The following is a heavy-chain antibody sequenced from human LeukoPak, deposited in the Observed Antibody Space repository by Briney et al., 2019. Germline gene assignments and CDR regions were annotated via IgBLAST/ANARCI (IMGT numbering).Heavy chain of an antibody. J-gene: IGHJ6*03. V-gene: IGHV4-59*01. CDR3: ARASLTGYYYYMDV. Sequence: SETLSHTCTVSGGSISTYYWSWIRQPPGKGLEWIGYIYYSGSTNYNPSLKSRVTISVDTSKNQFSLNLSSVTAADTAVYYCARASLTGYYYYMDVWGKGTTVTVSS. CDR2: IYYSGST. CDR1: GGSISTYY.